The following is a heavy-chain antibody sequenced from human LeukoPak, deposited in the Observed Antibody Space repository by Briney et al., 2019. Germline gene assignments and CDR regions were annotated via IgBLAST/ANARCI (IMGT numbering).Heavy chain of an antibody. V-gene: IGHV4-59*01. J-gene: IGHJ6*02. CDR1: GGSISSYY. D-gene: IGHD3-16*01. CDR3: ARNVGYYYGMDV. Sequence: SETLSLTCTVSGGSISSYYWSWLRQPPGKGLEWIGYIYYSGSTNYNPSLKSRVTISVDTSKNQFSLKLSSVTAADTAVYYCARNVGYYYGMDVWGQGTTVTVSS. CDR2: IYYSGST.